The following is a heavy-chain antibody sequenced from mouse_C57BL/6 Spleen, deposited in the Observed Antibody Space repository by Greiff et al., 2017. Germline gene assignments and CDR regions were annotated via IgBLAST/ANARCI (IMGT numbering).Heavy chain of an antibody. V-gene: IGHV3-6*01. J-gene: IGHJ4*01. CDR2: ISYDGSN. CDR3: ARESYGSLYYYAMDY. CDR1: GYSITSGYY. Sequence: VQLKESGPGLVKPSQSLSLTCSVTGYSITSGYYWNWIRQFPGNKLEWMGYISYDGSNNYNPSLKNRISITRDTSKNQFFLKLNSVTTEDTATYYCARESYGSLYYYAMDYWGQGTSVTVSS. D-gene: IGHD1-1*01.